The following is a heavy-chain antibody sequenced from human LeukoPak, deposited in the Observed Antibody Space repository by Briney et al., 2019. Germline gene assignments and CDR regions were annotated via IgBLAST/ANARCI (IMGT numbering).Heavy chain of an antibody. J-gene: IGHJ5*02. CDR1: GYTLAELS. V-gene: IGHV1-24*01. CDR2: FDPEDGET. CDR3: ATVGLAAADNWFDP. D-gene: IGHD6-13*01. Sequence: GPSVKVSCKVSGYTLAELSMHWVRQAPGKGLEWMGGFDPEDGETIYAQKFQGRVTMTEDTSTDTAYMELSSLRSEDTAVYYCATVGLAAADNWFDPWGQGTLVTVSS.